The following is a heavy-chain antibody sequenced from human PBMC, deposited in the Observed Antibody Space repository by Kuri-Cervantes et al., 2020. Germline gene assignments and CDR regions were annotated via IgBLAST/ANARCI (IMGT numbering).Heavy chain of an antibody. Sequence: GGSLRLSWAASGFSVSSEYMSWVRQAPGKGLEWVSTIYRGGPTYYGDSVKGRFTISRDNSKNIVYLQMNSLRAEDTALYYCARVLGSSSWYHFDYWGQGTLVTVSS. CDR1: GFSVSSEY. CDR3: ARVLGSSSWYHFDY. D-gene: IGHD6-13*01. V-gene: IGHV3-53*01. J-gene: IGHJ4*02. CDR2: IYRGGPT.